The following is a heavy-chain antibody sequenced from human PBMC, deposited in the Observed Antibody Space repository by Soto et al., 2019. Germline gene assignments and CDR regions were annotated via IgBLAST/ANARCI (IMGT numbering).Heavy chain of an antibody. J-gene: IGHJ4*02. CDR3: AKGGTSSLPFDY. CDR2: IRYSGST. CDR1: GGSVSPYY. V-gene: IGHV4-59*02. Sequence: QVQLQESGPGLVKPSETLSLTCTVSGGSVSPYYWSWIRQSPGKGPEWIGNIRYSGSTDYNPSLMSRVAISIDTSTNQFSLKLTSVTASDTAVYYCAKGGTSSLPFDYWGQGTLVTVSS. D-gene: IGHD2-2*01.